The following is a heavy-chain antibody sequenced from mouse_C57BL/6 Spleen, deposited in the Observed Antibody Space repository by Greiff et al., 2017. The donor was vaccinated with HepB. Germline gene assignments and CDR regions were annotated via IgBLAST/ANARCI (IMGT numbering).Heavy chain of an antibody. D-gene: IGHD1-1*01. Sequence: QVQLQQPGAELVKPGASVKLSCKASGYTFTSYWMHWVKQRPGRGLEWIGRIDHNSGGTKYNEKFKSKATLTVDKPFSTAEMQMSSLTSEDSAVFYSARYYYGSSYASFAYWGQGTLVTVSA. V-gene: IGHV1-72*01. CDR2: IDHNSGGT. J-gene: IGHJ3*01. CDR1: GYTFTSYW. CDR3: ARYYYGSSYASFAY.